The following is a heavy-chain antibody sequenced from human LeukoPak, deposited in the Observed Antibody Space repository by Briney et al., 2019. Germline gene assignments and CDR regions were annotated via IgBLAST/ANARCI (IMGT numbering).Heavy chain of an antibody. CDR2: ITSSSSYK. V-gene: IGHV3-21*01. CDR1: GFTFSSYS. J-gene: IGHJ4*02. CDR3: SRERALGDF. Sequence: PGGSLRLSCAASGFTFSSYSMNWVRQAPGKGLEWVSSITSSSSYKYYADSVKGRFTISRDNAKNSLYLQMNSLRAEDTAVYYCSRERALGDFWGQGSLVTVSS.